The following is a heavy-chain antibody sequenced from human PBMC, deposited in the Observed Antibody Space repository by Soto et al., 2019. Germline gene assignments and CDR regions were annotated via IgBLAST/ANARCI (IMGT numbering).Heavy chain of an antibody. CDR1: GFTFSSEW. Sequence: EVQLVESGGGLVQSGGSLRLSCATSGFTFSSEWMHWVRQAPGKGLVWVSRINKDGSYRNYADFVEGRFIISRDDAKSELYLQVERLRAEDTAVYYCARGGLEPFDYLGQGALVAVSS. V-gene: IGHV3-74*01. D-gene: IGHD1-1*01. J-gene: IGHJ4*02. CDR3: ARGGLEPFDY. CDR2: INKDGSYR.